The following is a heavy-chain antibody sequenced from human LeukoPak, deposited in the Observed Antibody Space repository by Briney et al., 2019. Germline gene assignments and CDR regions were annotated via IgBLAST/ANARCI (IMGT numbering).Heavy chain of an antibody. CDR1: GGSFSGYY. V-gene: IGHV4-34*01. CDR2: VYYNGDT. Sequence: PSETLSLTCAVYGGSFSGYYWSWIRQPPGKGLEWIGSVYYNGDTYYNPSLRSRVTTSIDTSKNQFSLRLSSVTAADTSVYYCARHRAHSDYIDYWGQGTLVTVSS. D-gene: IGHD3-10*01. CDR3: ARHRAHSDYIDY. J-gene: IGHJ4*02.